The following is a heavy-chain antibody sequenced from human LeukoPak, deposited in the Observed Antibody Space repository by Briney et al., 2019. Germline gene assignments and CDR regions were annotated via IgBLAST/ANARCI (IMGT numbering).Heavy chain of an antibody. V-gene: IGHV3-21*01. D-gene: IGHD1-26*01. CDR2: ISSSSSYI. CDR1: GFTFSSYS. Sequence: GGSLRLSCAASGFTFSSYSMNWVRQAPGKGLEWVSSISSSSSYIYYADSVKGRFTISRANAKNSLYLQMNSLRAEDTAVYYCARTGSYHVYYYYYGMDVWGQGTTVTVSS. J-gene: IGHJ6*02. CDR3: ARTGSYHVYYYYYGMDV.